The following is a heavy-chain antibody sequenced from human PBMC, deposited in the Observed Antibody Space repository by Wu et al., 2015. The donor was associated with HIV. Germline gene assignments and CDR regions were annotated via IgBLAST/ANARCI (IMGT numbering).Heavy chain of an antibody. CDR2: ITPLSGRR. CDR3: DQNNRIDRNGIHIYDHYGMDV. CDR1: GGTFINNA. Sequence: QVQLVQSGAEVKKPGSSVKVSCKASGGTFINNAVNWVRQAPGEGLEWMGRITPLSGRRNYAQRFQGRLTIAADESTTTVYMELSSLKSDDTAVYYCDQNNRIDRNGIHIYDHYGMDVWGQGTTLTV. D-gene: IGHD1-1*01. V-gene: IGHV1-69*13. J-gene: IGHJ6*02.